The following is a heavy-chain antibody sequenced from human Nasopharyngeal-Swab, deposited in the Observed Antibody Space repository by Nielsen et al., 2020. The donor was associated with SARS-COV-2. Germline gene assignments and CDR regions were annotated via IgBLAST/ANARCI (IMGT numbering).Heavy chain of an antibody. CDR2: LYWDDDN. Sequence: SGPTLVKPSQTLTLTCTFSGFSLSTSTVGVSWVRQLPGKALEWLALLYWDDDNRYNPSLKSRITITKDTSKNHVVLTMTNMDPVDTATYFCVHSTGWRLDYWGQGTLVTVPS. CDR3: VHSTGWRLDY. CDR1: GFSLSTSTVG. J-gene: IGHJ4*02. D-gene: IGHD6-19*01. V-gene: IGHV2-5*02.